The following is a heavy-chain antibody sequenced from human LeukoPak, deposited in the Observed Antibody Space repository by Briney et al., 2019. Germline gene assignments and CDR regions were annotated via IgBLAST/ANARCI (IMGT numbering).Heavy chain of an antibody. CDR3: ARRRSSGRDFDY. CDR1: GGSINSYY. Sequence: SETLSLTCTVSGGSINSYYWSWIRQPAGKGLEWIGRIYSSGSTNSNPSLRSRVTVSVDTSKNQFSLNLSSVTAADTAVYFCARRRSSGRDFDYWGQGTLVTVSS. V-gene: IGHV4-4*07. CDR2: IYSSGST. D-gene: IGHD3-22*01. J-gene: IGHJ4*02.